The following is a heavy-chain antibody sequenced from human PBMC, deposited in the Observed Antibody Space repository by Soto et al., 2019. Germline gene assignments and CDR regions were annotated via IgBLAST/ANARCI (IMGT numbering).Heavy chain of an antibody. CDR2: VYHSGST. CDR1: GDSISSPTW. J-gene: IGHJ4*02. Sequence: QVQLQESGPGLVKPSETLSLTCDVSGDSISSPTWWTWVRQPPGKGLEWIGEVYHSGSTNYNSSLNSRVTRSVDKSKNQFSLRLTSVTAADTAVYYCATRAPIDGDPYWGQGTLVTVSS. D-gene: IGHD4-17*01. V-gene: IGHV4-4*02. CDR3: ATRAPIDGDPY.